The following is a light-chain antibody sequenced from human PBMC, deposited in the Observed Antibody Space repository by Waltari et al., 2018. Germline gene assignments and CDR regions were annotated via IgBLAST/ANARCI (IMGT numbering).Light chain of an antibody. CDR3: SSQTPDGVVL. CDR2: DVT. CDR1: GGAIGASDF. Sequence: QSALTQPASVSGSPGQSITISCTGIGGAIGASDFGSWYQHHPGRAPQVIIYDVTNRPSGISARFSASKSADTASLTISGLQAEDEGDYYCSSQTPDGVVLFGGGTRVTVL. J-gene: IGLJ3*02. V-gene: IGLV2-14*03.